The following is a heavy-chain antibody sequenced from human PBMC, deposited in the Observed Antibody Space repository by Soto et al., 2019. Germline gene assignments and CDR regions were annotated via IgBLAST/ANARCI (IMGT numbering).Heavy chain of an antibody. D-gene: IGHD6-13*01. CDR1: GGSISSNY. J-gene: IGHJ4*02. CDR3: ARYRRGAVAGYTLDN. V-gene: IGHV4-59*01. CDR2: VYNSGST. Sequence: SETLSLTCTVSGGSISSNYWTWIRQPPGKGLERIGYVYNSGSTNYNSSLKSRVTISEDTSKSQFSLKVNSMTAADTAVYYCARYRRGAVAGYTLDNWGQGILVTVSS.